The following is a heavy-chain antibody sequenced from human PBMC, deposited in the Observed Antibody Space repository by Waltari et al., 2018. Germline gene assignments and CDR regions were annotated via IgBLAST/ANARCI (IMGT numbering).Heavy chain of an antibody. CDR2: ISYEGSNK. J-gene: IGHJ6*02. D-gene: IGHD6-13*01. V-gene: IGHV3-30*18. CDR3: AKDMIPSYMSSWHFGMDV. Sequence: QVQVVESGGGVVQPGRSLRLSCAVSGFHFRHYALHWVRQAPGKGLEWVAAISYEGSNKYYADSVKGRFTISRDNSRNTVYLKINSLRSDDTAVYHCAKDMIPSYMSSWHFGMDVWGQGTTVIVSS. CDR1: GFHFRHYA.